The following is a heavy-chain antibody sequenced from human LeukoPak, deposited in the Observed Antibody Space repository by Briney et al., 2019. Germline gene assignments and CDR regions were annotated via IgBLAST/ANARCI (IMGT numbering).Heavy chain of an antibody. CDR2: IYTSGNT. CDR3: ARVDLRAAFFDY. V-gene: IGHV4-4*07. D-gene: IGHD2-15*01. CDR1: GGSISSYY. Sequence: SETLSLTCTVSGGSISSYYWTWIRQPAAKGLEWIGRIYTSGNTGYNPSLKSRVTMSVDTSKNQFSLNLSSVTAADTAVYYCARVDLRAAFFDYWGQGTLVTVSS. J-gene: IGHJ4*02.